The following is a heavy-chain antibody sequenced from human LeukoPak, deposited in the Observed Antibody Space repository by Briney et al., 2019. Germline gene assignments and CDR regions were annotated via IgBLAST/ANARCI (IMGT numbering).Heavy chain of an antibody. D-gene: IGHD2-2*02. Sequence: PSETLSLTCAVYGGSFSGYYWSWIRQPPGKGLEWIGEINHSGSTNYNPSLKSRVTISVDTSKNQFSLKLSSVTAADTAVYYCARKNLQYQLLYRYWGQGTLVTVSS. J-gene: IGHJ4*02. CDR2: INHSGST. CDR3: ARKNLQYQLLYRY. V-gene: IGHV4-34*01. CDR1: GGSFSGYY.